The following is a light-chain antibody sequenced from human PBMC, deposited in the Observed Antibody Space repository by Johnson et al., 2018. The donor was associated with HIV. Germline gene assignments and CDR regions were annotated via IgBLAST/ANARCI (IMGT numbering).Light chain of an antibody. CDR3: GTWDSSLSALYV. J-gene: IGLJ1*01. CDR1: SSNIGNNS. Sequence: QSVLTQPPSVSAAPGQKVTISCSGSSSNIGNNSVSWYQQLPGRAPKLLIYDNNKRPSGIPDRFSGSKSGTSATLDITGLQTGDEADYYCGTWDSSLSALYVFGTGTKVTVL. V-gene: IGLV1-51*01. CDR2: DNN.